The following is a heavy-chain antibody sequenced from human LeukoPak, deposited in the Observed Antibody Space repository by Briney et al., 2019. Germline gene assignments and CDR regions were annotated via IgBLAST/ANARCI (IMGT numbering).Heavy chain of an antibody. Sequence: PSETLSLTCAVSGYSISSGYYWGWLRQPPGQGLEWIGNIYHSGSTYYNPSLKSRVTISVDTSKNQFTLKLSSVTAADTAVYYCARRFSNSHFDYWGQGTLVTVSS. J-gene: IGHJ4*02. CDR3: ARRFSNSHFDY. CDR2: IYHSGST. CDR1: GYSISSGYY. V-gene: IGHV4-38-2*01. D-gene: IGHD6-6*01.